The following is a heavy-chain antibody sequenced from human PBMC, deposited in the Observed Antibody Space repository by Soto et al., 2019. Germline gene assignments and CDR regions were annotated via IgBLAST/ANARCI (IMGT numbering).Heavy chain of an antibody. CDR3: ATNYGSGSTHFDN. D-gene: IGHD3-10*01. CDR2: VIPMVAMS. J-gene: IGHJ4*02. CDR1: GDTLNFYT. V-gene: IGHV1-69*02. Sequence: QVQLVQSGAEVKKPGSSVRVSCTASGDTLNFYTISWVRQAPGQGLEWMGRVIPMVAMSSYAQKFQGRGTISADKSTSTVYMDLRSLRSEDTAVYYCATNYGSGSTHFDNWGQGTLVTVSS.